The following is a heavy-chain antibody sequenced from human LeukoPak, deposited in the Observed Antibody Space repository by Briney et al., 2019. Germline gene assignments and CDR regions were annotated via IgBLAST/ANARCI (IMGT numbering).Heavy chain of an antibody. CDR2: ISGSGSGGST. Sequence: PGGSLRLSCAASGFTFSSSALSWVRQAPGKGLEWVSNISGSGSGGSTYYADSVKGRFTISRDNSKNTLYLQMNSLRAEDTAFYYCVRHDFWSGFKGGDYWGQGTLVTVSS. CDR1: GFTFSSSA. D-gene: IGHD3-3*01. V-gene: IGHV3-23*01. CDR3: VRHDFWSGFKGGDY. J-gene: IGHJ4*02.